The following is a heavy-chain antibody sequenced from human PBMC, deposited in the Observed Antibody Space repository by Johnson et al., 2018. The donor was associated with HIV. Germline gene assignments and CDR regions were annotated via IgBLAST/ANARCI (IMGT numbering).Heavy chain of an antibody. CDR3: AGKSMTI. CDR2: ISPDGGTS. D-gene: IGHD2-8*01. CDR1: GFTFSNYA. V-gene: IGHV3-64*01. J-gene: IGHJ3*02. Sequence: VQLVESGGGLVQPGGSLRLSCAASGFTFSNYAMPWVRQAPGKGLEYVAAISPDGGTSYYANSVEGRFTISRDNSKNMLYLQMGSLRNEDMAVYYCAGKSMTIWGQGTMVTVSS.